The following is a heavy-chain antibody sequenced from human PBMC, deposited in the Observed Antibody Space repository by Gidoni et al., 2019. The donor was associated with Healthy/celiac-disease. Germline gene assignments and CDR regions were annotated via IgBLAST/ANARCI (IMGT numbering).Heavy chain of an antibody. V-gene: IGHV2-26*01. D-gene: IGHD6-19*01. CDR3: ARIKFWYSSGWSMYYFDF. CDR1: GFSLSNARMG. CDR2: IFSNDEK. Sequence: QVTLKESGPVLVKPTETLTLTCTVAGFSLSNARMGVSWIRQPPGKALEWLAHIFSNDEKSYSTSLKSRLTISKDTSKSQVVLTMTNMDPVDTATYYCARIKFWYSSGWSMYYFDFWGQGTLVTVSS. J-gene: IGHJ4*02.